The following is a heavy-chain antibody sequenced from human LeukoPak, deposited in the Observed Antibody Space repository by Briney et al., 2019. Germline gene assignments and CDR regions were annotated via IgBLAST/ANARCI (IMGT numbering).Heavy chain of an antibody. J-gene: IGHJ4*02. V-gene: IGHV3-23*01. Sequence: GTLSLTCTVSGDSINSLDLWSWVRQAPGKGLEWVSAISGSGGSTYYADSVKGRFTISRDNSKNTLYLQMNSLRAEDTAVYYCAKVREYSSSRWYYFDYWGQGTLVTVSS. CDR2: ISGSGGST. D-gene: IGHD6-6*01. CDR1: GDSINSLD. CDR3: AKVREYSSSRWYYFDY.